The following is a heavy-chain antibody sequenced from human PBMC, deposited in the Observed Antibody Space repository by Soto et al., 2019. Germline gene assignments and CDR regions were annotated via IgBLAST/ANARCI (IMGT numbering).Heavy chain of an antibody. V-gene: IGHV4-59*01. J-gene: IGHJ5*02. CDR1: GGSISSYY. CDR2: IYYSGST. CDR3: ARKRMGIWIDP. D-gene: IGHD6-13*01. Sequence: SETLSLTCTVSGGSISSYYWSWIRQPPGKGLEWIGYIYYSGSTNYNPSLKSRVTVSVDTSKNQFSLKLSSVTAADTAVYYCARKRMGIWIDPWGQGTLVTVSS.